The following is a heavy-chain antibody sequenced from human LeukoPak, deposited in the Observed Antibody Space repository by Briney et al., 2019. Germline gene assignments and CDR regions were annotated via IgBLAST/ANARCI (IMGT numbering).Heavy chain of an antibody. CDR2: IYPGDSDT. J-gene: IGHJ5*02. Sequence: GESLKISCKGSGYTFPIYWIGWVRQMPGKGLEWMGIIYPGDSDTRYSPSFQGQVTISADKSINTAYLQWNSLKASDTAMYYCARQIWGYDDSPLDPWGQGTLVTVSS. V-gene: IGHV5-51*01. D-gene: IGHD3-22*01. CDR3: ARQIWGYDDSPLDP. CDR1: GYTFPIYW.